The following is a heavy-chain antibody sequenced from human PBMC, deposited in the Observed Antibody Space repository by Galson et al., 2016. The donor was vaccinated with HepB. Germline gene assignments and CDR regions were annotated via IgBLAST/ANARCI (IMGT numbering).Heavy chain of an antibody. J-gene: IGHJ5*01. D-gene: IGHD5-12*01. CDR2: TSNLVDST. CDR1: GFIFSSSV. CDR3: AKASGYSNTWLNF. Sequence: SLRLSCAASGFIFSSSVMSWVRQAPGKGLEWVLVTSNLVDSTYYADSVKGRLTISRDNSRNTLYLQMNSLRAEDTAVYYCAKASGYSNTWLNFWGQGTLVTVSA. V-gene: IGHV3-23*01.